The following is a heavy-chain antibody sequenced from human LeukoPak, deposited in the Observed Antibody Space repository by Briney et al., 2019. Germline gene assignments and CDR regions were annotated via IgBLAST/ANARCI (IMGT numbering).Heavy chain of an antibody. J-gene: IGHJ6*03. D-gene: IGHD1-1*01. V-gene: IGHV3-33*01. CDR3: ARSAQLGYYYYYMDV. CDR2: IWYDGSNK. CDR1: GFTFSSYG. Sequence: AGGSLRLSCAASGFTFSSYGMHWVRQAPGKGLEWVAVIWYDGSNKYYADSVKGRFTISRDNSKNTLYLQMNSLRAEDTAVYYCARSAQLGYYYYYMDVWGKGTTVTVSS.